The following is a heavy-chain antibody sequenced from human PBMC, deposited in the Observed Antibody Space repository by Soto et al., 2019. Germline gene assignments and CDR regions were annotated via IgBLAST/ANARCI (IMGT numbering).Heavy chain of an antibody. Sequence: ASVKVSCKASGYILSSYNMHWVRQAPGQGLEWMGIINPSGGRTSYAQKFQDRVTMTRDTSTSTVYMELSSLRSEDTAVYYCARTYCGADCPRRDFDYWGQGTLVTVSS. CDR3: ARTYCGADCPRRDFDY. D-gene: IGHD2-21*02. J-gene: IGHJ4*02. CDR1: GYILSSYN. CDR2: INPSGGRT. V-gene: IGHV1-46*01.